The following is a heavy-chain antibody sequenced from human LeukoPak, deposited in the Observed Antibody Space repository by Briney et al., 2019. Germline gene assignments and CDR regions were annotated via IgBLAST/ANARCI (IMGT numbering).Heavy chain of an antibody. J-gene: IGHJ4*02. CDR1: GFTLSNYP. V-gene: IGHV3-23*01. Sequence: GGSLRLSCAASGFTLSNYPMGWVRQAPVKGLEWLSAIGEEKSGSWTKSADSVKGRFTISRDNSENTLYLQMNSLRAEDTAVYYCAKDRIVGDTNFFDYWGQGTLVTVSS. D-gene: IGHD1-26*01. CDR2: IGEEKSGSWT. CDR3: AKDRIVGDTNFFDY.